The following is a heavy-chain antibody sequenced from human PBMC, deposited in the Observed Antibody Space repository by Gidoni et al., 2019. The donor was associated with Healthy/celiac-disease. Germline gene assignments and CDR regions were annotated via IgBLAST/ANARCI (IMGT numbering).Heavy chain of an antibody. CDR3: ARAPRGEVLLWFGANWFDP. V-gene: IGHV1-46*03. D-gene: IGHD3-10*01. CDR1: GYTFTSYS. CDR2: INPSGGST. Sequence: QVQLVQSGAEVKKPGASVTVSCKASGYTFTSYSMPWVRQAPGQGLEWMGIINPSGGSTSYAQKFQGRVTMTRDTSTSTVYMELSSLRSEDTAVYYCARAPRGEVLLWFGANWFDPWGQGTLVTVSS. J-gene: IGHJ5*02.